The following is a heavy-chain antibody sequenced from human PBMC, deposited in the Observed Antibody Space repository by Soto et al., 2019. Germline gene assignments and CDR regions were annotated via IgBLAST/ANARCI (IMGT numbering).Heavy chain of an antibody. CDR3: ARDSLRHSGYDFVGWFDP. V-gene: IGHV3-30*03. D-gene: IGHD5-12*01. Sequence: GGSLRLSCEVSGFTFSIYGMHWVRQAPGKGLEWVAVISYDGSNKYYVDSVKGRFTISRDNSKNTLYLQMNSLRAEDTAVYYCARDSLRHSGYDFVGWFDPWGQGTLVTVSS. CDR2: ISYDGSNK. J-gene: IGHJ5*02. CDR1: GFTFSIYG.